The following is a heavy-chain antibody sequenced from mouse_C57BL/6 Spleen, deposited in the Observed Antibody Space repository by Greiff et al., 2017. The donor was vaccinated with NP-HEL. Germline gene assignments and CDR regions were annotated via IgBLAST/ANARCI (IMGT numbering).Heavy chain of an antibody. CDR2: IDPSDSET. V-gene: IGHV1-52*01. CDR3: ARSDFDV. CDR1: GYTFTSYW. Sequence: QVQLQQPGAELVRPGSSVKLSCKASGYTFTSYWMHWVKQRPIQGLEWIGNIDPSDSETHYNQQFKDKATLTVDKSSSTAYMQLSSLTSWDTAVYYCARSDFDVWGTGTTVTVSS. J-gene: IGHJ1*03.